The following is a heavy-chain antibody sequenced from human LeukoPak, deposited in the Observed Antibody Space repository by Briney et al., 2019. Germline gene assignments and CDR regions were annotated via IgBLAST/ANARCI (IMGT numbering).Heavy chain of an antibody. CDR2: IYYSGST. CDR3: ARRSSSSGGDYFDY. V-gene: IGHV4-59*08. D-gene: IGHD6-6*01. Sequence: SETLSLTCTVSGGSISSYYWSWIRQPPGKGLEWIGYIYYSGSTNYNPSLKSRVTISVDTSKNQFSLKLSSVTAADTAVYYCARRSSSSGGDYFDYWGQGTLVTVSS. J-gene: IGHJ4*02. CDR1: GGSISSYY.